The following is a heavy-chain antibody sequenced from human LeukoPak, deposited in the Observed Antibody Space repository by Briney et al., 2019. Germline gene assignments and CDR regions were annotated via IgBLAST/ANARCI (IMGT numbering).Heavy chain of an antibody. Sequence: ASVKISCKASGYTFTGYYMHWVRQAPGQGLEWMGWISAYNGNTNYAQKLQGRVTMTTDTSTSTAYMELRSLRSDDTAVYYCAALTAAAGTGYYFDYWGQGTLVTVSS. CDR1: GYTFTGYY. J-gene: IGHJ4*02. CDR3: AALTAAAGTGYYFDY. CDR2: ISAYNGNT. V-gene: IGHV1-18*04. D-gene: IGHD6-13*01.